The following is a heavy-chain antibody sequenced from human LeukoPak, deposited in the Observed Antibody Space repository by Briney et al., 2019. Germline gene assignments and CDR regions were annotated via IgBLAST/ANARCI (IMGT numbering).Heavy chain of an antibody. V-gene: IGHV3-7*01. J-gene: IGHJ4*02. CDR1: GFTFSNYW. CDR2: IKQDGSDI. Sequence: SGGSLRLSCAASGFTFSNYWMSWVRQAPGKGLEWVANIKQDGSDIYYVDSVKGRFTISRDNGKNSLYLQMNSLRAEDTAVYYCTRSGTYVLDFWGQGTLVTVSS. D-gene: IGHD1-26*01. CDR3: TRSGTYVLDF.